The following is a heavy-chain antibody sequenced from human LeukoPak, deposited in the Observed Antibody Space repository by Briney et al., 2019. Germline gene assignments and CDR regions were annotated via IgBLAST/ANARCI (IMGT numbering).Heavy chain of an antibody. V-gene: IGHV3-30-3*01. CDR2: ISYDGSNK. J-gene: IGHJ3*02. D-gene: IGHD3-3*01. CDR1: GFTFSSYA. Sequence: GGSLRLSCAASGFTFSSYAMHWVRQAPGKGLEWVAVISYDGSNKYYADSVKGRFTISRDNSKNTLYLQMNSLRAEDTAVYYCARVMRIFGVLRGAFDIWGQGTMVTVSS. CDR3: ARVMRIFGVLRGAFDI.